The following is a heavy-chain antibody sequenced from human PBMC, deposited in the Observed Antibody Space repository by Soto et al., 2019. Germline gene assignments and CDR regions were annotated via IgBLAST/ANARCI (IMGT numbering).Heavy chain of an antibody. J-gene: IGHJ3*02. Sequence: EVQLLESGGGVVQPGGSLRLSCADSGFTFSSYAMSWVRQAPGKGLEWASAISGSGVSTYYADSVKGRVTISRDNSHNTLYLQMNSLRAEDTAVYYCANAPPGLMHAFDIWGQGPMVTVSS. V-gene: IGHV3-23*01. CDR3: ANAPPGLMHAFDI. D-gene: IGHD2-21*02. CDR1: GFTFSSYA. CDR2: ISGSGVST.